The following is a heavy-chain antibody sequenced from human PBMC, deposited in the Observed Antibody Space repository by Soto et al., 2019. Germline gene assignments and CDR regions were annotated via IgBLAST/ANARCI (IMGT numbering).Heavy chain of an antibody. CDR2: IRGGGDST. J-gene: IGHJ4*02. V-gene: IGHV3-23*01. Sequence: EVQLLESGGGLVQPGGSLRLSCAASEFTFNNFAMTWVRQAPGKGLEWVSSIRGGGDSTHYADSVKGRFTISRDNYKNTLYLQMNSLRAEDTAIYYCARVLGGNDSPVDYWGQGTLVTVSS. D-gene: IGHD2-15*01. CDR1: EFTFNNFA. CDR3: ARVLGGNDSPVDY.